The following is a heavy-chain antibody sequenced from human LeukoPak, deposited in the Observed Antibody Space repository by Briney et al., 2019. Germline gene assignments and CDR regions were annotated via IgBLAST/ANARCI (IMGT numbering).Heavy chain of an antibody. V-gene: IGHV1-2*02. CDR1: GYTFTGYY. D-gene: IGHD3-22*01. CDR3: ARTYYYDSSGYFDY. Sequence: ASVKVSCKASGYTFTGYYMHWVRQAPGQGLEWMGWINPNSGGTNYAQKFQGRVTMTRDTSISTAYMELRSLRSDDTAVYYCARTYYYDSSGYFDYWGQGTLVTVSS. J-gene: IGHJ4*02. CDR2: INPNSGGT.